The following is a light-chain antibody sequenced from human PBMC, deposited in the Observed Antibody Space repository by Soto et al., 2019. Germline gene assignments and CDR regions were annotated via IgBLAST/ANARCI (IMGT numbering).Light chain of an antibody. CDR3: HVWDSSSDHYV. CDR2: DDS. CDR1: NIGGKS. Sequence: SSELTQPPSVSVAPGQTARITCGGNNIGGKSVHWYQQKPGQAPVLVVYDDSDRPSGIPDRFSGSNSGDTATLTIRRVEAGDEADYYCHVWDSSSDHYVFGTGTKGTVL. J-gene: IGLJ1*01. V-gene: IGLV3-21*02.